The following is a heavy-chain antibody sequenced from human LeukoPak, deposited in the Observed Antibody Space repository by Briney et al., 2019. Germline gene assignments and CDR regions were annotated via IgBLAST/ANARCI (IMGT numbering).Heavy chain of an antibody. V-gene: IGHV4-39*07. Sequence: SETLSLTCTVSGGSISSSSYYWGWIRQPPGKGLKWIGSIYYSGSTYYNPSLKSRVTISVDTSKNQFSLKLSSVTAADTAVYYCARGRITAAGYYYYYGMDVWGQGTAVTVSS. CDR2: IYYSGST. J-gene: IGHJ6*02. CDR1: GGSISSSSYY. D-gene: IGHD6-13*01. CDR3: ARGRITAAGYYYYYGMDV.